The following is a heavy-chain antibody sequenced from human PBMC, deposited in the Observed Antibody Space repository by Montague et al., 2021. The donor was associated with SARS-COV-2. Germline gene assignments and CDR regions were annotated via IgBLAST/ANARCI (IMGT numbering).Heavy chain of an antibody. Sequence: SETLSLTCAVSGGSINSSYWWSWVRQPPGKGLEWIGEIYHSGSTNYSPSLKTRVTMSVDKSKNQFSLKLSSVTAADTALYYCTSLTGATYEWGPGTLVTVSS. J-gene: IGHJ4*02. CDR3: TSLTGATYE. D-gene: IGHD1-20*01. V-gene: IGHV4-4*02. CDR2: IYHSGST. CDR1: GGSINSSYW.